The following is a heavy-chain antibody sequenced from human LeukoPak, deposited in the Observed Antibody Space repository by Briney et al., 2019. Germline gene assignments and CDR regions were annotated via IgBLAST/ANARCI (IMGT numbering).Heavy chain of an antibody. CDR1: GYTFTGYY. CDR3: ARDAGYCTGGSCWYFDH. D-gene: IGHD2-15*01. Sequence: ASVKVSCKASGYTFTGYYMHWVRQAPGQGLGWMGWINPNSGGTNYAQKFQGRVTMTRDTSISTAYMDLSRLISDDTAVYYCARDAGYCTGGSCWYFDHWGQGTLGTVSS. V-gene: IGHV1-2*02. CDR2: INPNSGGT. J-gene: IGHJ4*02.